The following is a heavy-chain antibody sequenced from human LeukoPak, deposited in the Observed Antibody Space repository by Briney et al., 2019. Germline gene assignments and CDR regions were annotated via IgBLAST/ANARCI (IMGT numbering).Heavy chain of an antibody. CDR2: LSGSGGTT. CDR1: GFPFSSYA. CDR3: ANAISSGRDYYFDY. J-gene: IGHJ4*02. D-gene: IGHD6-19*01. Sequence: GGSLRHSCAASGFPFSSYAMSWVRQAPGEGLEWVSALSGSGGTTYYADSVKGRFTISRDNSKNTLYLQVNSLRAEDTAVYYCANAISSGRDYYFDYWGQGTLVTVSS. V-gene: IGHV3-23*01.